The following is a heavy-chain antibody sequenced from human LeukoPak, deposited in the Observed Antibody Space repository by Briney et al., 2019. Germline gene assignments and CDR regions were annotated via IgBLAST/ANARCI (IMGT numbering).Heavy chain of an antibody. CDR3: AKNGWLSLGGYYFDY. Sequence: GGSLRLSCAASGFTFSSYAMHWVRQAPGKGLEWVAVISYDGSNKYYADSVKGRFTISRDNSKSTLYLQMNSLRAEDTAVYYCAKNGWLSLGGYYFDYWGQGTLVTVSS. CDR2: ISYDGSNK. D-gene: IGHD3-9*01. J-gene: IGHJ4*02. CDR1: GFTFSSYA. V-gene: IGHV3-30-3*02.